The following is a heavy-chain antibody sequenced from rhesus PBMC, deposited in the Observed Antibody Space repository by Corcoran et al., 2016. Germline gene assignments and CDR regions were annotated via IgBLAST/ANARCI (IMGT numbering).Heavy chain of an antibody. Sequence: QVQLQESGPGVVKPSETLSLTCAVSGGSISGYYLWSWIRQPPGKGLEWIGFIGGSRSRTNYNPALKSRGTIAKATSKNQFSLKLSSVTAADTAVYYCARGGPLYYYGLDSWGQGVVVTVSS. CDR3: ARGGPLYYYGLDS. V-gene: IGHV4-127*01. J-gene: IGHJ6*01. CDR2: IGGSRSRT. CDR1: GGSISGYYL. D-gene: IGHD1-1*01.